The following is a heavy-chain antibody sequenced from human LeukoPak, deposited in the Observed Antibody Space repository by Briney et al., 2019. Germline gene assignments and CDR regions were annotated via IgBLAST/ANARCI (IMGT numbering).Heavy chain of an antibody. CDR3: ARLGSWFGXXXYFDY. Sequence: ISCKXSGXXFTXXXXXXVRXXXXXGXXXMGXXYPGDSDTRYSPSFQGQVTISADKSISTAYLQWSSLKASDTAMYYCARLGSWFGXXXYFDYWGQGTLVTXSS. D-gene: IGHD3-10*01. CDR2: XYPGDSDT. J-gene: IGHJ4*02. CDR1: GXXFTXXX. V-gene: IGHV5-51*01.